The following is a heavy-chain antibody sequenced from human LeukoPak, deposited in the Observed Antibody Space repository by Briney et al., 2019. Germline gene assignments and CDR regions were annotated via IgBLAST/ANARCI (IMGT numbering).Heavy chain of an antibody. J-gene: IGHJ5*02. D-gene: IGHD3-10*01. CDR2: ISAYNGNT. CDR3: ARGGEGYYGSGSYSFDP. CDR1: GYTFTSYG. Sequence: ASVKVSCKASGYTFTSYGISWVRQASGQGLEWMGWISAYNGNTNYAQKLQGRVTMTTDTSTSTAYMELRSLRSDDTAVYYCARGGEGYYGSGSYSFDPWGQGTLVTVSS. V-gene: IGHV1-18*01.